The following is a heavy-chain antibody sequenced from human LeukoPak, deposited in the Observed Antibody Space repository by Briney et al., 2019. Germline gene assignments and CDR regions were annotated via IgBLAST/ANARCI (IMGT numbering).Heavy chain of an antibody. CDR1: GYTFTGYY. CDR2: INPNSGGT. V-gene: IGHV1-2*04. Sequence: ASVKVSCKASGYTFTGYYMHWVRQAPGQGLEWMGWINPNSGGTNYAQKFQGWVTMTRDTSFSTAYMELSRLRSDDTAVYYCARATGYSYYYYGMDVWGQGTTVTVSS. CDR3: ARATGYSYYYYGMDV. D-gene: IGHD5-18*01. J-gene: IGHJ6*02.